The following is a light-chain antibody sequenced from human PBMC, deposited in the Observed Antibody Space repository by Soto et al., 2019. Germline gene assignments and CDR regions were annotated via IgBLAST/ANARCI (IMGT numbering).Light chain of an antibody. CDR2: DAS. V-gene: IGKV1-5*01. CDR3: QQYNSSPFS. CDR1: QSISSW. J-gene: IGKJ3*01. Sequence: DIQMTQSPSTLSASVRDRVTITCQATQSISSWLAWYQQKPWKAPKLLISDASNLAIGVPSRFSGSGSGTEFTLSISSLQTDDFATDYCQQYNSSPFSFGPVAKVD.